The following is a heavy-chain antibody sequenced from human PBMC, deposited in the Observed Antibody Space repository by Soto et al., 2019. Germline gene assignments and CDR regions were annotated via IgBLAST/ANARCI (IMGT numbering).Heavy chain of an antibody. Sequence: PSETLSLTCTVSGGSISSGGYYWSWIRQHPGKGLEWIGYIYYGGSTYYNPSLKSRVTISVDTSKNQFSLKLSSVTAADTAVYYCARAKKGIAAAENWFDPWGQGTLVTVSS. CDR2: IYYGGST. V-gene: IGHV4-31*03. CDR1: GGSISSGGYY. CDR3: ARAKKGIAAAENWFDP. J-gene: IGHJ5*02. D-gene: IGHD6-13*01.